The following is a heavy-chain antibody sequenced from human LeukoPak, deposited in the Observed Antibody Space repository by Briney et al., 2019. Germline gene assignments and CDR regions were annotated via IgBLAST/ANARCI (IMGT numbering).Heavy chain of an antibody. CDR3: AREYSSSGYLDY. D-gene: IGHD6-13*01. J-gene: IGHJ4*02. CDR2: ISYDGSNK. CDR1: GFTFSSYA. Sequence: PGGSLRLSCAASGFTFSSYAMHWVRQAPGKGLEWVAVISYDGSNKYYADSVKGRFTISRDNSKNTLYLQMNSLRAEDTAVYYCAREYSSSGYLDYWGQGTLVAVSS. V-gene: IGHV3-30-3*01.